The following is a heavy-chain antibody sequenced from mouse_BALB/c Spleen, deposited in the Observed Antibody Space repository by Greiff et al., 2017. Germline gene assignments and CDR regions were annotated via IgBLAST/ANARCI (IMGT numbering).Heavy chain of an antibody. D-gene: IGHD2-3*01. V-gene: IGHV1-4*01. CDR1: GYTFTSYT. Sequence: QVQLKQSGAELARPGASVKMSCKASGYTFTSYTMHWVKQRPGQGLEWIGYINPSSGYTNYNQKFKDKATLTADKSSSTAYMQLSSLTSEDSAVYYCTMADGYYAMDYWGQGTSVTVSS. CDR3: TMADGYYAMDY. J-gene: IGHJ4*01. CDR2: INPSSGYT.